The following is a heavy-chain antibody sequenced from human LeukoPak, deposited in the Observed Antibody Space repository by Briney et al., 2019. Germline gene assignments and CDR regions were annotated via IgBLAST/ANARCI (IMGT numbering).Heavy chain of an antibody. Sequence: PSETLSLTCAVYGGSFSGYYWSWIRQPPGKGLEWIGYIYYSGSTNYNPSLKSRVTISVDTSKNQFSLKLSSVTAADTAVYYCARDGERYFDWLTLDYWGQGTLVTVSS. J-gene: IGHJ4*02. V-gene: IGHV4-59*01. CDR2: IYYSGST. CDR3: ARDGERYFDWLTLDY. D-gene: IGHD3-9*01. CDR1: GGSFSGYY.